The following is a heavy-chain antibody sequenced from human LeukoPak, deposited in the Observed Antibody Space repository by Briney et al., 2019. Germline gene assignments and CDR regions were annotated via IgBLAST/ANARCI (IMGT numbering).Heavy chain of an antibody. CDR2: ISSSSYI. Sequence: NAGGSLRLSCAASGFTFSSYSMNWVRQAPGKGLEWVSSISSSSYIYYADSVKGRFTISRDNAKNSLYLQMNSLRAEDTAVYYCARGGSGYYFDYWGQGTLVTVSS. CDR1: GFTFSSYS. V-gene: IGHV3-21*01. D-gene: IGHD6-19*01. CDR3: ARGGSGYYFDY. J-gene: IGHJ4*02.